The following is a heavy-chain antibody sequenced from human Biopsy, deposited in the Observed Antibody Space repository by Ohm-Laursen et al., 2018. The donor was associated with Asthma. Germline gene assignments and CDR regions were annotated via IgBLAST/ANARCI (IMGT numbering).Heavy chain of an antibody. Sequence: SLRLSCAASGFTFSTYGMHWVRQAPGKGLEWVAVISFDGSNKYYGDSVKGRFTIARDNSKNTVYLQMNSLRAEDTAVYYCSREEPTSGWYQGSILRWGQGTLVTVSS. J-gene: IGHJ4*02. D-gene: IGHD6-19*01. CDR3: SREEPTSGWYQGSILR. CDR1: GFTFSTYG. CDR2: ISFDGSNK. V-gene: IGHV3-30*03.